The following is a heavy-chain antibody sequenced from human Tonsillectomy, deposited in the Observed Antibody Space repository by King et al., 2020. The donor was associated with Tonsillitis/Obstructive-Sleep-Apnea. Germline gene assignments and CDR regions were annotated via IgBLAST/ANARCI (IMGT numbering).Heavy chain of an antibody. CDR1: GFTFSSYS. J-gene: IGHJ4*02. V-gene: IGHV3-21*01. D-gene: IGHD3-9*01. CDR3: ARAEYDILTGYDGPTFDY. Sequence: VQLVESGGGLVKPGGSLRLSCAASGFTFSSYSMNWVRQAPGKGLEWVSSISSSSSYIYYADSVKGRFTISRDNAKNSLYLQMNSLRAEDTAVYYCARAEYDILTGYDGPTFDYWGQGTLVTVSS. CDR2: ISSSSSYI.